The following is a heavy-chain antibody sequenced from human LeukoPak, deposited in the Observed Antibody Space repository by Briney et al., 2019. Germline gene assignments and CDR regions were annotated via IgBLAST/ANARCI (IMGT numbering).Heavy chain of an antibody. Sequence: GGSLRLSCAASGFTFSSYGMHWVRQAPGKGLEWVAFIRYDGSNKYYADSVKGRFTISRDNSKNTLYLQMNSLRAEDTAVYYCARAYCSSTSCYTYSDYWGQGPLVTVSS. CDR3: ARAYCSSTSCYTYSDY. CDR1: GFTFSSYG. D-gene: IGHD2-2*02. CDR2: IRYDGSNK. V-gene: IGHV3-30*02. J-gene: IGHJ4*02.